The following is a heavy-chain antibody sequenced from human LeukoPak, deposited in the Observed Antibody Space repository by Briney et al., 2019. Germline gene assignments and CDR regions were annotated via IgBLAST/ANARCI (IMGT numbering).Heavy chain of an antibody. V-gene: IGHV3-7*01. J-gene: IGHJ4*02. CDR1: GFTFSKYW. CDR3: ARRDSGQSGGPTTPDY. Sequence: GGSLRLSCAASGFTFSKYWMTWVRQAAGMGLKWVASIKADGSEKFYVDFVTGRFSISRDNAKNSLYLQMDSVRGEDTAVYFCARRDSGQSGGPTTPDYWGQGTLVTVSS. CDR2: IKADGSEK. D-gene: IGHD6-19*01.